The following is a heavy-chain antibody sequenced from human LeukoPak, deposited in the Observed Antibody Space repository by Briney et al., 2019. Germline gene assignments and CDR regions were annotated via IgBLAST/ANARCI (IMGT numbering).Heavy chain of an antibody. D-gene: IGHD3-22*01. J-gene: IGHJ4*02. CDR1: GFTFSDYY. Sequence: PGGSLRLSCAASGFTFSDYYMSWIRQAPGKGLEWVSYISSRSSAIYYADSVTGRFTISRDNAKNSLYLQMNSLRAEDTAVYYCARDSYYDSGGPPPAFDYWGQGTLVTVSS. CDR3: ARDSYYDSGGPPPAFDY. V-gene: IGHV3-11*04. CDR2: ISSRSSAI.